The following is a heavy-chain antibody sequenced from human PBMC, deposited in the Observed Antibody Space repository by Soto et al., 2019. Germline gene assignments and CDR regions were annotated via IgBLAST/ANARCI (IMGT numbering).Heavy chain of an antibody. CDR3: SVGAGNFDY. CDR2: MYYTGST. Sequence: SETLSLTCPVSGGSITSGYYYWSWIRQPPGKGLEWIGGMYYTGSTYYNPSLMSRLTVSADTSKNQFFLKLTSVTAADTAVYYCSVGAGNFDYWGQGALVTVSS. J-gene: IGHJ4*02. V-gene: IGHV4-39*01. CDR1: GGSITSGYYY. D-gene: IGHD1-26*01.